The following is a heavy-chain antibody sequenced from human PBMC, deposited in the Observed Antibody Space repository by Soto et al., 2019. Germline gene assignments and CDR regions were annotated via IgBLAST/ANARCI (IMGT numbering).Heavy chain of an antibody. V-gene: IGHV3-11*01. CDR1: GFTFSDYY. CDR2: ISTSGSAT. J-gene: IGHJ6*03. D-gene: IGHD2-15*01. CDR3: ARLRDYCSGGRCYSGYYYYMDV. Sequence: PGGSLRLSCAASGFTFSDYYMTWIRQAPGRGLEWVSYISTSGSATYYAESVKGRFTISRDNAKNSLYLQMNSLRADDTAVFYCARLRDYCSGGRCYSGYYYYMDVWGTGTTVTVSS.